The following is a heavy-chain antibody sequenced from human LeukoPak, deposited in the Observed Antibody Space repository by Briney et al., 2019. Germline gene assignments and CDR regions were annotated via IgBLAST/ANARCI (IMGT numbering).Heavy chain of an antibody. D-gene: IGHD2-2*01. CDR1: GFTFSSYA. CDR2: ISYDGINK. Sequence: PGRSLRLSCAASGFTFSSYAMHWVRQAPGKGLEWVAVISYDGINKYYADSVKGRFTISRDNSKNTLFLQMNSLRVEDTAVYYCATGYCSSTSCLKTDWGQGTLVTVSS. J-gene: IGHJ4*02. CDR3: ATGYCSSTSCLKTD. V-gene: IGHV3-30*03.